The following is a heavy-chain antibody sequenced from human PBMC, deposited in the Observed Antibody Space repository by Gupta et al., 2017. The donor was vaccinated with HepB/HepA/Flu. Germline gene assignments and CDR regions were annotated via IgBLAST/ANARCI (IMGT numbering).Heavy chain of an antibody. V-gene: IGHV4-4*02. CDR1: GGSISSSNW. CDR2: IYHSGST. Sequence: QVQLQESGPGLVTPSGTLSLTCAVSGGSISSSNWWSWVRQPPGKGLEWIGEIYHSGSTNYNPSLKSRVTISVDKSKNQFSLKLSSVTAADTAVYYCARVGGPKNYYDSSGYYLLDYWGQGTLVTVSS. D-gene: IGHD3-22*01. J-gene: IGHJ4*02. CDR3: ARVGGPKNYYDSSGYYLLDY.